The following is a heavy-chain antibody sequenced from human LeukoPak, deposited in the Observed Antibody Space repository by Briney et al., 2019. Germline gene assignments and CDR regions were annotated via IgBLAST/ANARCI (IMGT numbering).Heavy chain of an antibody. J-gene: IGHJ4*02. CDR3: ARGPPRTAAADTLYYFDY. CDR1: GFTFSSYS. CDR2: ISSSSSYI. Sequence: PGGSLRLSCAASGFTFSSYSMNWVRQAPGKGLEWVSSISSSSSYIYYADSVKGRFTISRDNAKNSLYLQMNSLRAEDTAVYYCARGPPRTAAADTLYYFDYWGQGTLVTVSS. V-gene: IGHV3-21*01. D-gene: IGHD6-25*01.